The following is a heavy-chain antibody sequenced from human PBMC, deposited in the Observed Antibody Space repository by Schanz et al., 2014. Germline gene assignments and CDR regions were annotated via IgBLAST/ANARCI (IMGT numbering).Heavy chain of an antibody. D-gene: IGHD3-22*01. V-gene: IGHV3-23*01. Sequence: EGQLLESGGGLIQPGGPLRFSWEALGSTFSGYAMSWVPQVQGKGLEWVSGISGSGGTTHYADSVEGRFTIARVNSKNTLYLRMKGLRAEDTAVYYCAKGRRGYFDSSGSYWGTFDFWGQGTLVSVSS. J-gene: IGHJ4*02. CDR3: AKGRRGYFDSSGSYWGTFDF. CDR2: ISGSGGTT. CDR1: GSTFSGYA.